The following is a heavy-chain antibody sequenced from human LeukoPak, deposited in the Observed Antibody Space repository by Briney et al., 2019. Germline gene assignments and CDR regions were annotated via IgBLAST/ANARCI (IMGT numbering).Heavy chain of an antibody. J-gene: IGHJ5*02. Sequence: ASVKVSCKASGYTFTGYYMHWVRQAPGQGLEWMGWINPNSGGTNYAQKFQGRVTMTRDTSISTAYMELSRLRSDDTAVYYCASERSLGYCSSTSCSNWFDPWGQGTLVTVSS. CDR2: INPNSGGT. CDR3: ASERSLGYCSSTSCSNWFDP. CDR1: GYTFTGYY. D-gene: IGHD2-2*01. V-gene: IGHV1-2*02.